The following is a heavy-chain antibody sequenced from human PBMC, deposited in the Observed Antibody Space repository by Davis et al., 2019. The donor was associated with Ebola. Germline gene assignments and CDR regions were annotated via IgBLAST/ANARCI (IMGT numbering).Heavy chain of an antibody. CDR2: ISSTGSTT. CDR1: GFTFSSYA. Sequence: GESLKISCAASGFTFSSYAMSWVRQAPGKGLEWVLFISSTGSTTYYADSVKGRFTVSRDNAKNSLYLQMNSLRAEDTAVYYCASGSSWYAHSNPYYYYYGMDVWGKGTTVTVSS. D-gene: IGHD6-13*01. J-gene: IGHJ6*04. CDR3: ASGSSWYAHSNPYYYYYGMDV. V-gene: IGHV3-48*04.